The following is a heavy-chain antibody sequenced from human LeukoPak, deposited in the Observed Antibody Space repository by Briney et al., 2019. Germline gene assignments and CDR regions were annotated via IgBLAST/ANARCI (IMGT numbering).Heavy chain of an antibody. CDR1: GFTFSSYS. CDR2: ISSSSSYI. V-gene: IGHV3-21*01. Sequence: GGSLRLSCAASGFTFSSYSMNWVRQAPGKGLEWVSSISSSSSYIYYADSVKGRFTISRDNAKNSLYLQMNSLRAEDTAVYYCAKDSVLLWFGEYPRALDYWGQGTLVTVSS. J-gene: IGHJ4*02. CDR3: AKDSVLLWFGEYPRALDY. D-gene: IGHD3-10*01.